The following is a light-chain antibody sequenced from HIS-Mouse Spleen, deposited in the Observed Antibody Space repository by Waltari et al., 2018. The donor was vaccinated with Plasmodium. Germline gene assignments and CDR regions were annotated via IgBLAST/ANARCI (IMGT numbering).Light chain of an antibody. J-gene: IGLJ3*02. CDR2: EDS. Sequence: SYELTQPPSVSVSPGQTARLTCPGAALPKNNAYCYQQKSGQAPVLVIYEDSNRPSGIPERFSGSSSGTMATLTISGAQVEDEADYYCYSTDSSGNHRVFGGGTKLTVL. CDR3: YSTDSSGNHRV. CDR1: ALPKNN. V-gene: IGLV3-10*01.